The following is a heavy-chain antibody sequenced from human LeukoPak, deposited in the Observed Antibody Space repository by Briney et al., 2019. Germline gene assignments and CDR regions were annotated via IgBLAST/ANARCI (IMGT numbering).Heavy chain of an antibody. CDR1: GGTFSSYA. Sequence: ASVKVSCKASGGTFSSYAISWVRQAPGQGLEWMGWISAYNGNTNYAQKLQGRVTMTTDTSTSTAYMELRSLRSDDTAVYYCASSSGWYLTRMDVWGQGTTVTVSS. CDR2: ISAYNGNT. V-gene: IGHV1-18*01. D-gene: IGHD6-19*01. J-gene: IGHJ6*02. CDR3: ASSSGWYLTRMDV.